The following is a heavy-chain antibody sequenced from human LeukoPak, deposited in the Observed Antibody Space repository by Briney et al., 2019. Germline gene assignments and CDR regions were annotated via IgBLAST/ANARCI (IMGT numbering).Heavy chain of an antibody. J-gene: IGHJ5*02. CDR2: IKQDGSEK. V-gene: IGHV3-7*01. CDR1: GFTFSSYW. Sequence: PGGSLRLSCVASGFTFSSYWMSWVRQAPGKGQEWVANIKQDGSEKYYVDSVKGRFTISRDNAKNSLYLQMNSLRAEDTDVYYCARAANYIVVVPAAIPNWFDPWGQGTLVTVSS. CDR3: ARAANYIVVVPAAIPNWFDP. D-gene: IGHD2-2*01.